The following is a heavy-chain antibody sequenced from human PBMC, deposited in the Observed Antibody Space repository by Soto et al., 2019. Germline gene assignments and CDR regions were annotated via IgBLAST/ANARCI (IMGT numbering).Heavy chain of an antibody. J-gene: IGHJ5*02. Sequence: PSETLSLTCTVSGGSIISSDHYWAWIRQPPGKGLEWLATIYYSGSIYYSPSLKSRATISVDTSKNQISLNLTSVTAADTALYYCARHRINRGSWYWVDPWGQGTLVTVSS. CDR3: ARHRINRGSWYWVDP. CDR1: GGSIISSDHY. V-gene: IGHV4-39*01. CDR2: IYYSGSI. D-gene: IGHD6-13*01.